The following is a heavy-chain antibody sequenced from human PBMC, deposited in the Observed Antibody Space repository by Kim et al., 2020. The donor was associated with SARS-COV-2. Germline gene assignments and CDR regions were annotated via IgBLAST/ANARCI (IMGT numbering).Heavy chain of an antibody. CDR3: VRDYGDAVGGAFDI. J-gene: IGHJ3*02. Sequence: ASVKVSCKASGYSFTGYYIHWVRQAPGQGLEWMGRMNPNSGGTNYAQRFQDRVTMTRDTSISTAYMELSRLRSDDTALYDCVRDYGDAVGGAFDIWGQG. V-gene: IGHV1-2*06. CDR2: MNPNSGGT. D-gene: IGHD4-17*01. CDR1: GYSFTGYY.